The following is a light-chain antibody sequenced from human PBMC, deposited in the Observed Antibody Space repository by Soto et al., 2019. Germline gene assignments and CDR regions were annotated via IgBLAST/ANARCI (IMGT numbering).Light chain of an antibody. Sequence: QSALPQPPSASGSPGQSVTISCTGTSSDFGGYNYVSWYQQHPGKAPKLMIYEVSKRPSGVPDRFSGSKSGNTASLTVSGLQAEDEADYYCSSYAGSNPFMVFGTGTKVTVL. V-gene: IGLV2-8*01. CDR2: EVS. CDR1: SSDFGGYNY. J-gene: IGLJ1*01. CDR3: SSYAGSNPFMV.